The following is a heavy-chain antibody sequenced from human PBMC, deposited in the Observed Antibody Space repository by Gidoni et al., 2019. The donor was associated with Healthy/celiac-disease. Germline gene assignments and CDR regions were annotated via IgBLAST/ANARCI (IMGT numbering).Heavy chain of an antibody. Sequence: QVQLVGSGGGVVQPGRSLRLSCAASGFLFSSYGMPWVRQAPGKGLEWVAVISYDGSNKNYADSVKGRFTISRDNSKNTLYLQMNSLRGEDTAVYYCASYPSFGSGSYATHWGQGTLVTVSS. CDR1: GFLFSSYG. V-gene: IGHV3-30*03. D-gene: IGHD3-10*01. J-gene: IGHJ4*02. CDR2: ISYDGSNK. CDR3: ASYPSFGSGSYATH.